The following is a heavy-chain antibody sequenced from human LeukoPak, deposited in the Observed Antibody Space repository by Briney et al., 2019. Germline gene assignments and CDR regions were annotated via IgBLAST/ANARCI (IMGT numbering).Heavy chain of an antibody. D-gene: IGHD3-10*01. J-gene: IGHJ4*02. Sequence: PSETLSLTCTVSGASFSTSDCYWGWIRQPPGKGLEWIGSIFYTGNTYYNPSLKSPVTISADTSKNQFSLELRFVTAADTAVYYCARHDHYGSGTYYFFDYWGQGTLVTVSS. CDR1: GASFSTSDCY. CDR3: ARHDHYGSGTYYFFDY. CDR2: IFYTGNT. V-gene: IGHV4-39*01.